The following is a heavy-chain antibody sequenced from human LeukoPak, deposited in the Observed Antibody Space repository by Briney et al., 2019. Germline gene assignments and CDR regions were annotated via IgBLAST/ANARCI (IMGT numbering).Heavy chain of an antibody. V-gene: IGHV1-3*01. CDR3: ASPYPGIAAAGNSYYYGMDV. Sequence: ASVKVSCKTSGYTFTSYAIYWVRQAPGQRLEWMGWINAGNGDTRYSQTFQGRLTITRDTSASTVYMELSGLRSEDTAVYFCASPYPGIAAAGNSYYYGMDVWGQGTTVTVSS. CDR2: INAGNGDT. J-gene: IGHJ6*02. D-gene: IGHD6-13*01. CDR1: GYTFTSYA.